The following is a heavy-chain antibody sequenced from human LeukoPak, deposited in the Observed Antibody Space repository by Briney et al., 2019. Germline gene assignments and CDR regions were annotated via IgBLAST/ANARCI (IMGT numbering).Heavy chain of an antibody. CDR2: ISYDGSSK. J-gene: IGHJ4*02. D-gene: IGHD3-3*01. V-gene: IGHV3-30-3*01. CDR3: AKGEGSGAWYTEWLVDY. CDR1: GFTFSNFA. Sequence: LTGGSLRLSCSASGFTFSNFALHWVRQAPGMGLEWVAAISYDGSSKYYADSVKGRSTISRDNSKNTLYLQMNSLRAEDMAVYYCAKGEGSGAWYTEWLVDYWGQGTLVTVSS.